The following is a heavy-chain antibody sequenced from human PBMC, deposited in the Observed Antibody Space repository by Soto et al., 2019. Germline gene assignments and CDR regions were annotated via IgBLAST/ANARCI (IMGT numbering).Heavy chain of an antibody. Sequence: PVGSLRLSCAASGFTVSSNYMSWVRQAPGKGLEWVSVIYSGGSTYYADSVKGRFTISRDNSKNTLYLQMNSLRAEDTAVYYCARDRYYYDSSGYFDYWGQGTLVTVSS. CDR3: ARDRYYYDSSGYFDY. CDR2: IYSGGST. V-gene: IGHV3-66*01. D-gene: IGHD3-22*01. CDR1: GFTVSSNY. J-gene: IGHJ4*02.